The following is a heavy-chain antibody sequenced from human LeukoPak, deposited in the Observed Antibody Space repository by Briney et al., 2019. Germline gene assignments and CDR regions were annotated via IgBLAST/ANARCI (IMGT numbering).Heavy chain of an antibody. V-gene: IGHV3-11*01. CDR2: ISSSGSTI. J-gene: IGHJ4*02. D-gene: IGHD3-22*01. CDR3: ARENYDSSGYYY. Sequence: GGSLRLFCAASGFTFSDYYMSWIRQARGKGLEWVSYISSSGSTIYYADSVKGRFTISRDNAKNSLYLQMNSLRAEDTAVYYCARENYDSSGYYYWGQGTLVTVSS. CDR1: GFTFSDYY.